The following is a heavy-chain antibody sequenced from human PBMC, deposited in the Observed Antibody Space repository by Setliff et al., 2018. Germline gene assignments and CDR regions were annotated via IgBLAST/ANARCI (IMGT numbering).Heavy chain of an antibody. J-gene: IGHJ4*02. CDR2: INWNGGST. CDR3: AGGYPSNFDY. D-gene: IGHD3-22*01. CDR1: GFTFDDYG. Sequence: GGSLRLSCAASGFTFDDYGMSWVRQAPGKGLEWVSTINWNGGSTGYADSVKGRFTISRDNAKNSLYLQMNSLRAEDTAVYYCAGGYPSNFDYWGQGTLVTVSS. V-gene: IGHV3-20*04.